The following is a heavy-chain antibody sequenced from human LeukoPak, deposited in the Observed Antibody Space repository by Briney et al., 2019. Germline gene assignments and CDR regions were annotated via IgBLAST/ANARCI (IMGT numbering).Heavy chain of an antibody. Sequence: ASVTVSCTASGYTHSGYYIHWVRQAPGQGLEWMGWINPNSGDTNYAQDFQGRVTMTRDTSITTAYMELSRLRSDDTALYYCARKREGAYGMDVWGQGTTVTVSS. CDR1: GYTHSGYY. J-gene: IGHJ6*02. CDR2: INPNSGDT. CDR3: ARKREGAYGMDV. D-gene: IGHD1-26*01. V-gene: IGHV1-2*02.